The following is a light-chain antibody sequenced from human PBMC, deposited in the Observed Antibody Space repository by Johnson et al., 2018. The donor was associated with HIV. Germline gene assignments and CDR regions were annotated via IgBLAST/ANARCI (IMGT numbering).Light chain of an antibody. CDR1: SSNIGNNY. Sequence: QSVLTQPPSVSAAPEQKVTISCSGNSSNIGNNYVSWYQQVPGTAPKLLIYENNKRPSGIPDRFSGPKSGTSATMGNTGLQTGDGADRYCGTWDSRLSPYVFGTGTKVTIL. CDR2: ENN. V-gene: IGLV1-51*02. J-gene: IGLJ1*01. CDR3: GTWDSRLSPYV.